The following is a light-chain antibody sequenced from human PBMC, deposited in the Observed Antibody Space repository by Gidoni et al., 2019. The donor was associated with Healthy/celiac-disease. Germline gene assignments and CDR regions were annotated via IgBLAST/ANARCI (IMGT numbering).Light chain of an antibody. CDR3: QQYNNWPPRT. CDR1: QSVSSN. Sequence: VMTQSPATLSVSPGERATLSCRASQSVSSNLAWYQQKPGQAPRLLIYGASTRATGIPARFSGSGSGTEFTLTISSLQSEDFAVYYCQQYNNWPPRTFGQGTKVEIK. V-gene: IGKV3-15*01. CDR2: GAS. J-gene: IGKJ1*01.